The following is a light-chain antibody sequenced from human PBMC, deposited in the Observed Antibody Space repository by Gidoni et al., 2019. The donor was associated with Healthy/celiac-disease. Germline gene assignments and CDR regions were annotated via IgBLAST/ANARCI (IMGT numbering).Light chain of an antibody. Sequence: ELLMTQPPATLSVSPGERATLSCRASQSVSSNLAWYQQKPGQAPRLLIYGASTRATGIPARVSGSGSGTEFTITISSLQSEDFAEYYCQQYNNWQTFGQGTKVEIK. CDR2: GAS. CDR3: QQYNNWQT. V-gene: IGKV3-15*01. CDR1: QSVSSN. J-gene: IGKJ1*01.